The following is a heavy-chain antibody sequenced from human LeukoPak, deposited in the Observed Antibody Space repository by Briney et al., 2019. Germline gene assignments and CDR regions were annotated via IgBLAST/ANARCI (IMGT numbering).Heavy chain of an antibody. Sequence: SETLSLTCTVSGGSISSSSYYWGWIRPPPGKGLEWIGSIYYSGSTYYNPSLKSRVTISVDTSKNQFPLKLSSVTAADTAVYYCARRVGANDYWGQGTLVTVSS. CDR2: IYYSGST. CDR3: ARRVGANDY. D-gene: IGHD1-26*01. J-gene: IGHJ4*02. V-gene: IGHV4-39*01. CDR1: GGSISSSSYY.